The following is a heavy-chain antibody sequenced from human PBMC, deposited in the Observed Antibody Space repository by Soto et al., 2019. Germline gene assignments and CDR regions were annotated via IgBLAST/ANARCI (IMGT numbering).Heavy chain of an antibody. V-gene: IGHV1-69*13. CDR1: GGTFSSYA. J-gene: IGHJ3*02. D-gene: IGHD3-10*01. CDR2: FIPIFGTA. Sequence: ASVKVSCKASGGTFSSYAISWVRQAPGQGFEWIGGFIPIFGTANYAHKFQGRVTITADESTSTAYMELSSLRSEDTVVFYCARLITMVRGVIIGAFDIWGQGTMVTVSS. CDR3: ARLITMVRGVIIGAFDI.